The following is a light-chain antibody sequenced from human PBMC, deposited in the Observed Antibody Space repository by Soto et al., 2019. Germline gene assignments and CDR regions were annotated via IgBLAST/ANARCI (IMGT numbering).Light chain of an antibody. J-gene: IGKJ5*01. V-gene: IGKV1-27*01. Sequence: DIQMTQSPSSLSASVGDRVTITCRASQGISNYLAWYQQKPGKVPKLLIYAASTLQSGVPSRFSGSGSGTDFTLTISSLQPEDVVTYYCQKYNSALITFGQGTRLEIK. CDR1: QGISNY. CDR2: AAS. CDR3: QKYNSALIT.